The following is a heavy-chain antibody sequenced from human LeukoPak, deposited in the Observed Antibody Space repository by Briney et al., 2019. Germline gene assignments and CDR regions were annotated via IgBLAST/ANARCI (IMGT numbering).Heavy chain of an antibody. D-gene: IGHD5-18*01. CDR2: IYSGGST. J-gene: IGHJ4*02. V-gene: IGHV3-53*01. Sequence: GGSLRLSCAASGFTVSSNYMSWVRQAPGKGLEWVSAIYSGGSTYYADSVKGRFTISRDNSKNTLYLQMNSLRAEDTAVYYCARVGYSYVFFDYWGQGTLVTVSS. CDR3: ARVGYSYVFFDY. CDR1: GFTVSSNY.